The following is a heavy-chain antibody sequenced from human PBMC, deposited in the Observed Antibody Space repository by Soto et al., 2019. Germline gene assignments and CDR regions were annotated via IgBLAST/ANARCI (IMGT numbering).Heavy chain of an antibody. V-gene: IGHV3-74*01. CDR1: GFTFSSYW. CDR3: ARAKGWEVATIKYYYGMDV. CDR2: INSDGSST. Sequence: GGSLRLSCAASGFTFSSYWMHWVRQAPGKGLVWVSRINSDGSSTSYADSVKGRFTISRDNAKNTLYLQMNSLRAEDTAVYYCARAKGWEVATIKYYYGMDVWGQGTTVTVSS. D-gene: IGHD5-12*01. J-gene: IGHJ6*02.